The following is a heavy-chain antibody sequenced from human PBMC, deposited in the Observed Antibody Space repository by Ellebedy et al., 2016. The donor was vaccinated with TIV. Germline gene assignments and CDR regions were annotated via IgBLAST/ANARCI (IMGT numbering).Heavy chain of an antibody. CDR2: IYYSGTT. CDR3: AKSRGGTYRRNFET. CDR1: GVPLSGYY. J-gene: IGHJ4*02. D-gene: IGHD1-14*01. V-gene: IGHV4-59*01. Sequence: SETLSLTXTVSGVPLSGYYWSWLRQAPGKGLEWVGHIYYSGTTNYTPSFKSRATISVDTSKSLFLLNMTSVTAADSAVYYCAKSRGGTYRRNFETWGLGAQVMVSS.